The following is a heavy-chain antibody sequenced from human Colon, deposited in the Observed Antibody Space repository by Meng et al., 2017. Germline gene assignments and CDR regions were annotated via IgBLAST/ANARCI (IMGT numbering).Heavy chain of an antibody. D-gene: IGHD3-3*01. J-gene: IGHJ4*02. CDR3: ARVRITIFGVVSTFDY. V-gene: IGHV4-34*01. CDR2: INHSGST. CDR1: GGSFSGYY. Sequence: QVPLTQWGAGLLKTSDARSLTSAVYGGSFSGYYWSWIRQPPGKGLEWIGEINHSGSTNYNPSLKSRVTISVDTSKNQFSLKLSSVTAADTAVYYCARVRITIFGVVSTFDYWGQGTLVTVSS.